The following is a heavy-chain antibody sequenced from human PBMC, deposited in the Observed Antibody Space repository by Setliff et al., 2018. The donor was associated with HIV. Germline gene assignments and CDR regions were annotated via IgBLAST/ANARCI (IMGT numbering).Heavy chain of an antibody. CDR3: ARGITIFGVALNPEFDY. J-gene: IGHJ4*02. D-gene: IGHD3-3*01. V-gene: IGHV4-61*09. CDR1: GGSISSGSYF. CDR2: IYTSGSP. Sequence: PSETLSLTCNVSGGSISSGSYFWSWIRQPAGKGLEWIGHIYTSGSPIYYADSVKGRFTISRDNSKNMMNLQMNSLRAEDTAVYYCARGITIFGVALNPEFDYWGQGTLVTVSS.